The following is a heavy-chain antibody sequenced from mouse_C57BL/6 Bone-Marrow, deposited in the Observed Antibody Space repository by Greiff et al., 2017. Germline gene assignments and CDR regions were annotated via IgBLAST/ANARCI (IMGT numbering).Heavy chain of an antibody. J-gene: IGHJ2*01. V-gene: IGHV1-52*01. CDR3: ARPYYYGSSYYFDD. Sequence: QVQLQQPGAELVRPGSSVKLSCKASGYTFTSYWMHWVKQRPIQGLEWIGNIDPSDSETHYNQKFKDKATLTVDKSSSTAYMQLSSLTSEDSAVYYCARPYYYGSSYYFDDWGQGTTLTVAS. D-gene: IGHD1-1*01. CDR2: IDPSDSET. CDR1: GYTFTSYW.